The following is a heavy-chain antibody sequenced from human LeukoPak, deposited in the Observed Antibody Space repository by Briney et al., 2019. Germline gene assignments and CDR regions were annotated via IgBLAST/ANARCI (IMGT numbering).Heavy chain of an antibody. CDR2: MSGSGGNT. Sequence: GGSLRLSCAASGFTFSSYGMSWVRQAPGKGLEWVSSMSGSGGNTYYADSVKGRFTISRDNSKNTLYLQMSSLRAEDTAVYYCARDSPYFWSGFVFDYWGQGTLVTVSS. CDR3: ARDSPYFWSGFVFDY. J-gene: IGHJ4*02. D-gene: IGHD3-3*01. V-gene: IGHV3-23*01. CDR1: GFTFSSYG.